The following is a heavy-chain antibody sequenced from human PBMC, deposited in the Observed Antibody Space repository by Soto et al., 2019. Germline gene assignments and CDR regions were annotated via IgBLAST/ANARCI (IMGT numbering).Heavy chain of an antibody. V-gene: IGHV3-23*01. D-gene: IGHD2-2*01. CDR2: ISGSGGST. J-gene: IGHJ5*02. CDR1: GFTFSSYA. Sequence: EVQLLESGGGLVQPGGSLRLSCAASGFTFSSYAMSWVRQAPGKGLEWVSDISGSGGSTYYADSVKGRFTISRDNSKNTLYLQMNSLRAEDTAVYYCAKDGIYCISTSCYNWFDPWGQGTLVTVSS. CDR3: AKDGIYCISTSCYNWFDP.